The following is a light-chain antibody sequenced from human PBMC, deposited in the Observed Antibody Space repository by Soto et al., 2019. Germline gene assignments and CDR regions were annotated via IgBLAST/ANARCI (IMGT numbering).Light chain of an antibody. J-gene: IGKJ1*01. CDR1: QNIERW. CDR3: QQSYSTPTRT. CDR2: DVS. V-gene: IGKV1-5*01. Sequence: DSQMTQSPSTLSATVGDRVTIPCRASQNIERWLAWYQQKPGKAPKLLLYDVSSLESGVPSRFSGSGSATEFILTINGLQPDDFATYYCQQSYSTPTRTLGQGTKVDI.